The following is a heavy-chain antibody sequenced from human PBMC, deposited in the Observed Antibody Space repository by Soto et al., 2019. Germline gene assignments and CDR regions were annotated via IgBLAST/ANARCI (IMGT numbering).Heavy chain of an antibody. V-gene: IGHV4-59*01. CDR3: ARNGVAATPFVSHSFDY. J-gene: IGHJ4*02. CDR2: IYYSGST. Sequence: SETLSLTCTVSGGSISSYYWSWIRQPPGKGLEWIGYIYYSGSTNYNPSLKSRVTISVDTSKNQFSLKLSSVTAADTAVYYCARNGVAATPFVSHSFDYWGQGTLVTVSS. CDR1: GGSISSYY. D-gene: IGHD2-15*01.